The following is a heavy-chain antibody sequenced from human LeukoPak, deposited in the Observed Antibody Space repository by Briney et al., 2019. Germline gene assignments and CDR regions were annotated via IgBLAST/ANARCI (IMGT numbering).Heavy chain of an antibody. V-gene: IGHV1-69*05. J-gene: IGHJ4*02. CDR1: GYTFTGYY. D-gene: IGHD6-13*01. CDR3: ARDRAAAGLGDY. Sequence: SVKVSCKASGYTFTGYYMHWVRQAPGQGLEWMGRIIPIFGTANYAQKFLGRVTITTDESTSTAYMELSSLRSDDTAVYYCARDRAAAGLGDYWGQGTLVTVSS. CDR2: IIPIFGTA.